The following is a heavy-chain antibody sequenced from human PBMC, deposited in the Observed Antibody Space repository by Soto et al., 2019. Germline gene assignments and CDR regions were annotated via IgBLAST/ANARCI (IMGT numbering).Heavy chain of an antibody. CDR3: ARGAGYSSGSDAFDI. CDR1: GFSLSSNGVG. D-gene: IGHD6-19*01. CDR2: VYWDDVK. V-gene: IGHV2-5*02. J-gene: IGHJ3*02. Sequence: SGPTLVNPTQTLTLTCTLSGFSLSSNGVGVGWIRQSPGKALEWLAVVYWDDVKHYSPSLESRLTITKDTSKNQVVLTMTNMDPVDTATYYCARGAGYSSGSDAFDIWGQGTMVTVSS.